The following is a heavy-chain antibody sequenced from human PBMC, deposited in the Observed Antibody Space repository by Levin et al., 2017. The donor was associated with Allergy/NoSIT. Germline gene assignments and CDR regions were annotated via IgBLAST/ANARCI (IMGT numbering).Heavy chain of an antibody. J-gene: IGHJ3*02. V-gene: IGHV3-11*01. D-gene: IGHD3-16*02. CDR1: GFTFSDYY. CDR3: ARGIGDYIWGSYRPDAFDI. CDR2: ISSSGSTI. Sequence: PGGSLRLSCAASGFTFSDYYMSWIRQAPGKGLEWVSYISSSGSTIYYADSVKGRFTISRDNAKNSLYLQMNSLRAEDTAVYYCARGIGDYIWGSYRPDAFDIWGQGTMVTVSS.